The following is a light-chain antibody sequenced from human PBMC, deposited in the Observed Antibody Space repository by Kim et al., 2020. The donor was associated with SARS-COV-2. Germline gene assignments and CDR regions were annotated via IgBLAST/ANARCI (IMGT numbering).Light chain of an antibody. J-gene: IGKJ1*01. CDR1: QSISGY. V-gene: IGKV1-5*01. Sequence: DIQMTQSPSTLSASVGDTVTITCRASQSISGYLAWYQQKPGKAPNLLIYDASSLESGVPSRFSGSGSGTEFTLTIISLQPDDFATYCCHQYNSYWTFGQGTKVDIK. CDR2: DAS. CDR3: HQYNSYWT.